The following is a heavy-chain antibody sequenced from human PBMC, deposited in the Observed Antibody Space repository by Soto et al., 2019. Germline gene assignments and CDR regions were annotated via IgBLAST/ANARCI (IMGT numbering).Heavy chain of an antibody. D-gene: IGHD6-19*01. CDR2: IWYDGSNK. CDR3: ARDLRQWLVILDY. J-gene: IGHJ4*02. Sequence: GGSLRLSCAASGFTFSSYGMHWVRQAPGKGLEWVAVIWYDGSNKYYADSVKGRFTISRDNSKNTLYLQMNSLRAEDTAVYYCARDLRQWLVILDYSGQGTLVTVSS. CDR1: GFTFSSYG. V-gene: IGHV3-33*01.